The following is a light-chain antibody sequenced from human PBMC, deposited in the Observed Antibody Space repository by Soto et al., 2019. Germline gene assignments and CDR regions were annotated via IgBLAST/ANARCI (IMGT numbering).Light chain of an antibody. Sequence: DIQMTQSPSTLSASVGDRVTITCRASQSISNWLAWYQQKPGKAPNLLIYDASSLESGVPSRFSGSGSGTVFTLTISSLQPDDFATYYCQQYNSLWTFGQGTTVEIK. CDR2: DAS. J-gene: IGKJ1*01. CDR1: QSISNW. CDR3: QQYNSLWT. V-gene: IGKV1-5*01.